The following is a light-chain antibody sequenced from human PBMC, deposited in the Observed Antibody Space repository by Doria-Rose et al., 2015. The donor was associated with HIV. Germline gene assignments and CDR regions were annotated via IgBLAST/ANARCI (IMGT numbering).Light chain of an antibody. CDR3: QQYGTSRGT. CDR2: DAS. V-gene: IGKV3-20*01. CDR1: QRIKSSY. J-gene: IGKJ5*01. Sequence: TQSPGTLSLSPGERATLSRRASQRIKSSYLAWYQQKPGQAPRLLTYDASTRATGIPDRFSGSGSETDFTLTISRLEPEDVAVYYCQQYGTSRGTFGQGTRLEIK.